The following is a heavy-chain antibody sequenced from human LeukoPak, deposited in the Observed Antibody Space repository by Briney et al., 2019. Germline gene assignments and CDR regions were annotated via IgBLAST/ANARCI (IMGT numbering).Heavy chain of an antibody. CDR2: INPSGGST. V-gene: IGHV1-46*01. Sequence: ASVKVSCKASGYTFTSYYMHWVRQAPGQGLEWMGIINPSGGSTSYAQKFQGRVTMTRDTSTSTVYMELSSLRSEDTAVYYCARGEDIVVVPAAQHFDYWGQGTLVTVSS. J-gene: IGHJ4*02. CDR3: ARGEDIVVVPAAQHFDY. CDR1: GYTFTSYY. D-gene: IGHD2-2*01.